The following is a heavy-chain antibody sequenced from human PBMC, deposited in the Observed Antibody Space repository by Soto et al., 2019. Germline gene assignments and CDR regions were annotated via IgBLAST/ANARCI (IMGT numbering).Heavy chain of an antibody. CDR3: ARDLAPYGSGSHNREPHDAFDI. D-gene: IGHD3-10*01. V-gene: IGHV3-66*01. Sequence: GGSLRLSCAASGFTVSSNYMSWVRQAPGKGLEWVSVIYSGGSTYYADSVKGRFTISRDNSKNTLYLQMNSLRAEDTAVYYCARDLAPYGSGSHNREPHDAFDIWGQGTMVTVSS. J-gene: IGHJ3*02. CDR2: IYSGGST. CDR1: GFTVSSNY.